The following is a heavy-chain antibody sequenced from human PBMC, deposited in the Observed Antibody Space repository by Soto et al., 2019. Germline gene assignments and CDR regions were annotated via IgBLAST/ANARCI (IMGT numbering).Heavy chain of an antibody. Sequence: SETLSLTCTVSGGSINSYYWSWIRQPPGKGLEWIGYIYYSGSTNYNPSLKSRVTISVDTSKNQFSLKLSSVTAADTAVYYCARAPAPLYSSSWHYFDYWGQGTLVTVSS. CDR3: ARAPAPLYSSSWHYFDY. J-gene: IGHJ4*02. V-gene: IGHV4-59*01. D-gene: IGHD6-13*01. CDR1: GGSINSYY. CDR2: IYYSGST.